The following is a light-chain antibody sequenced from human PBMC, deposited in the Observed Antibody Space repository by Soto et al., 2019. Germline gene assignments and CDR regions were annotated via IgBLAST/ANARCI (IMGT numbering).Light chain of an antibody. CDR1: SSNIGSNN. J-gene: IGLJ3*02. Sequence: QSVLTQPPSASGAPGQRVTISCSGSSSNIGSNNVNWYQQRPGTAPKLLIYNNNRRPSGVPDRFAGAKSATSASLAISGLQSEDEADYYCAVWDDGLNGWVFGGGTKVTVL. CDR2: NNN. CDR3: AVWDDGLNGWV. V-gene: IGLV1-44*01.